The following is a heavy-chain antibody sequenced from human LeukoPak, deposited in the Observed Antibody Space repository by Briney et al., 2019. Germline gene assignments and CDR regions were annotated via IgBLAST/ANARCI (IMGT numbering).Heavy chain of an antibody. J-gene: IGHJ4*02. D-gene: IGHD6-6*01. V-gene: IGHV3-23*01. CDR2: LSGGGGST. CDR1: GLTFSSYA. Sequence: GGSLRLSCAASGLTFSSYAMSWVRQAPGKGLEWVSALSGGGGSTYCADSVKGRFTISRDNPKNTLYLQMDSLRAEDTAVYYCAKSPYSSSPQGYWGQGTLVTVSS. CDR3: AKSPYSSSPQGY.